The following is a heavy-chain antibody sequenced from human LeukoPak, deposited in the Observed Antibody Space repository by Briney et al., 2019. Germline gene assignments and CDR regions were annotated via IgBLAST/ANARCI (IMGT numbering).Heavy chain of an antibody. V-gene: IGHV1-24*01. CDR3: AVQYCSGGSCYLSDI. J-gene: IGHJ3*02. CDR2: FDPEDGET. D-gene: IGHD2-15*01. Sequence: ASVKVSCKASGYTFTSYGISWVRQAPGKGLEWMGGFDPEDGETIYAQKFQGRVTMTEDTSTDTAYMELSSLRSEDTAVYYCAVQYCSGGSCYLSDIWGQGTMVTVSS. CDR1: GYTFTSYG.